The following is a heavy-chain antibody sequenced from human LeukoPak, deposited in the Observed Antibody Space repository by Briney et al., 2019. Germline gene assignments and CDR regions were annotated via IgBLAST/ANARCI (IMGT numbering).Heavy chain of an antibody. CDR1: GFTFSSYS. V-gene: IGHV3-48*01. Sequence: GGSLRLSCAASGFTFSSYSMNWVRQAPGKGLEWVSYISSSSSTIYYADSVKGRFTISRDNAKNSLYLQMNSLRAEDTAVYYCARDPGMTTVTTPLDYWGQGTLVTVSS. CDR2: ISSSSSTI. J-gene: IGHJ4*02. D-gene: IGHD4-11*01. CDR3: ARDPGMTTVTTPLDY.